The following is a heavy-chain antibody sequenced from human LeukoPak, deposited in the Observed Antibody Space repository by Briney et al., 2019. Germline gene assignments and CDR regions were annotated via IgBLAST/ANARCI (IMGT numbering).Heavy chain of an antibody. V-gene: IGHV3-33*01. CDR3: ARGRGSGWYDAFDI. CDR1: GFTFSGHG. D-gene: IGHD6-19*01. J-gene: IGHJ3*02. Sequence: GRSLRLSCAASGFTFSGHGMHWVRQAPGKGLEWVAVIWYDGSNKFYADSVRGRFTISRDNSKNTLYVQMNSLRAEDTAVYYCARGRGSGWYDAFDIWGQGTMVTVSS. CDR2: IWYDGSNK.